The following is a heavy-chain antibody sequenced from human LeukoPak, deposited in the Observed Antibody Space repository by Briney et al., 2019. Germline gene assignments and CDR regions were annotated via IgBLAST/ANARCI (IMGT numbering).Heavy chain of an antibody. CDR3: ARGQDTAMVADY. CDR2: IHHSGST. Sequence: KPSETLSLTCAVYGGSFSGYYWSWIRQPPGKGLEWIGEIHHSGSTNYNPSLKSRVTISVDTSKNQFSLKLSSVTAADTAVYYCARGQDTAMVADYWGQGTLVTVSS. V-gene: IGHV4-34*01. D-gene: IGHD5-18*01. J-gene: IGHJ4*02. CDR1: GGSFSGYY.